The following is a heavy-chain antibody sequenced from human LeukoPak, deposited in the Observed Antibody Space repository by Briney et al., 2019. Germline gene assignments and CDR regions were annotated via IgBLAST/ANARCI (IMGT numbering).Heavy chain of an antibody. CDR3: ARLPDYYYGMDV. Sequence: SETLSLTCGVSGGSISNTNWWSWVRQPPGKGLGWIGYIYYSGSTNYNPSLKSRVTISVDTSKNQFSLKLSSVTAADTAVYYCARLPDYYYGMDVWGQGTTVTVSS. CDR1: GGSISNTNW. V-gene: IGHV4-4*02. CDR2: IYYSGST. J-gene: IGHJ6*02.